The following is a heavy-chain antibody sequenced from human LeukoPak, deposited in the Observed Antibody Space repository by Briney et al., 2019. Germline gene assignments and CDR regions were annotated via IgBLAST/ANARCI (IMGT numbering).Heavy chain of an antibody. CDR2: IYYSGST. D-gene: IGHD4-17*01. V-gene: IGHV4-59*08. J-gene: IGHJ3*02. CDR3: ARHIQDDYCDIDAFDI. Sequence: SETLSLTCTVSGGSISSYYWSWIRQPPGKGLEWIGYIYYSGSTNYNPSLKSRVTISVDTSKNQFSLKLSSVTAADTAVYYCARHIQDDYCDIDAFDIWGQGTMVTVSS. CDR1: GGSISSYY.